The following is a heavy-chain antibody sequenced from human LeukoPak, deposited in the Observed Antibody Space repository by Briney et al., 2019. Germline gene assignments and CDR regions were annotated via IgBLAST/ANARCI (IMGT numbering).Heavy chain of an antibody. V-gene: IGHV3-9*01. CDR1: GFTFDDYA. D-gene: IGHD3-10*01. CDR3: AKDINYYGSGWGYFDY. J-gene: IGHJ4*02. Sequence: GRSLRLSRAASGFTFDDYAMHWVRQAPGKGLEWVSGISWNSGSIGYADSVKGRFTISRDNAKNSLYLQMNSLRAEDTALYYCAKDINYYGSGWGYFDYWGQGTLVTVSS. CDR2: ISWNSGSI.